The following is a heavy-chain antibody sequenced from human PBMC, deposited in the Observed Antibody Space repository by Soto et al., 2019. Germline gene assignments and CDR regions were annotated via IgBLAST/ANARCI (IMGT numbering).Heavy chain of an antibody. Sequence: QAQLVQSGAEVKKPGASVRVSCKTSGYPFTDYFIHWVRQAPGQGLEWMGIISLYHHSTSYAQKFQGRLTVTADTSTTTVYMDLSSLTSEDSAVYWCARELYSCGGDCPYYMDYWGHGTLVTVSS. CDR2: ISLYHHST. V-gene: IGHV1-46*01. D-gene: IGHD2-21*02. J-gene: IGHJ4*01. CDR1: GYPFTDYF. CDR3: ARELYSCGGDCPYYMDY.